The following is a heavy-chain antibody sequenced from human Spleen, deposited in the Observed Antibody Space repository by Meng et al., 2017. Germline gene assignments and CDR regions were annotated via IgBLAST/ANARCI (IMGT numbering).Heavy chain of an antibody. J-gene: IGHJ4*02. CDR2: INHGGST. CDR1: GWSFSGYY. Sequence: GHLNQWGAGLLRPPETLSLTCVVSGWSFSGYYWTWIRQTPGKGLEWIGEINHGGSTFYNSSLKSRVTMSIDTSQNNLSLKLSSVTAADSAVYYCARGPTTMAHDFDYWGQGTLVTVSS. V-gene: IGHV4-34*01. D-gene: IGHD4-11*01. CDR3: ARGPTTMAHDFDY.